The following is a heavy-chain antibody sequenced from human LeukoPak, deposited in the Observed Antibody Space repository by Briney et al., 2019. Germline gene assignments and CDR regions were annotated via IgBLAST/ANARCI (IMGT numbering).Heavy chain of an antibody. V-gene: IGHV4-4*07. CDR1: GGSISSYY. D-gene: IGHD3-22*01. Sequence: PSETLSLTCSVSGGSISSYYWSWIRQPAGKGLEWIGRIYTSGSTNYNPSLKSRVTMSVDTSKNQFSLKLSSVTAADTAVYYCARGQYYYDSSGYSLIRIDAFDIWGQGTMVTVSS. J-gene: IGHJ3*02. CDR3: ARGQYYYDSSGYSLIRIDAFDI. CDR2: IYTSGST.